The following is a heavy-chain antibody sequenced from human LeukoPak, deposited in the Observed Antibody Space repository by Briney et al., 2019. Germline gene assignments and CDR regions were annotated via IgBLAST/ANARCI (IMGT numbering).Heavy chain of an antibody. D-gene: IGHD3-22*01. CDR1: GGSFSGYH. V-gene: IGHV4-34*01. CDR2: INHSGST. J-gene: IGHJ6*02. Sequence: SETLSLTCAVYGGSFSGYHWSWIRQPPGKGLEWIGEINHSGSTNYNPSLKSRVTISVDTSKNQFSLKLSSVTAADTAVYYCARWAMLSTYYYDSSGYYPPYYYGMDVWGQGTTVTVSS. CDR3: ARWAMLSTYYYDSSGYYPPYYYGMDV.